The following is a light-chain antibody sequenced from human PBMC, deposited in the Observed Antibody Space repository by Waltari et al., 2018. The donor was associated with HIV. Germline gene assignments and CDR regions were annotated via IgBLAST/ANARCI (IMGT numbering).Light chain of an antibody. V-gene: IGLV2-8*01. CDR1: YSDVGRSNF. J-gene: IGLJ2*01. CDR3: ASYAGSNNRVV. Sequence: QSALTQPPSASGSPGQSVTISCTGTYSDVGRSNFVSWYQQHPGKAPNLFIFEVNRRPSGVPDRFSGSKSGNTASLTVSGLQSDDEADYYCASYAGSNNRVVYGGGTKLTVL. CDR2: EVN.